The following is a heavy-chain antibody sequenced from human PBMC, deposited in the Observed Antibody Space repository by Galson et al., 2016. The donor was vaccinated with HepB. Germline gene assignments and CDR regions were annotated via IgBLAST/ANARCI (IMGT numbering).Heavy chain of an antibody. Sequence: YLRLSCAASGFSFSSYAMSWVRQAPGKGLEWVSGITSGGTTYYADSVKGRFTISRDNSKNTLYLRMNSLRAEDTAVYYCAKGDDFWSGYYGGLWGQGTLVTVSS. V-gene: IGHV3-23*01. CDR3: AKGDDFWSGYYGGL. CDR2: ITSGGTT. D-gene: IGHD3-3*01. J-gene: IGHJ4*02. CDR1: GFSFSSYA.